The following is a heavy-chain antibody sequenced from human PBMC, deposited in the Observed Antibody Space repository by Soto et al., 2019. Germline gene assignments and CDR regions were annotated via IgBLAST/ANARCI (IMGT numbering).Heavy chain of an antibody. CDR2: VYSGGAT. D-gene: IGHD3-10*01. CDR3: ARVPGRL. V-gene: IGHV3-53*02. CDR1: GFGVSRNY. Sequence: QLVETGGGLIQPGTSLPLSCAASGFGVSRNYMTWVRQAPGKGLEWVSFVYSGGATFYADSVKGRFIHSRDDSQNTTYLQMNNLRAEDTAVYYCARVPGRLWGRGTLVTVAS. J-gene: IGHJ4*02.